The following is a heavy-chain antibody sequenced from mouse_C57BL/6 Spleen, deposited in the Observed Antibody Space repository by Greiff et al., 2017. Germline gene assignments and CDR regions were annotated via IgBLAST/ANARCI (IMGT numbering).Heavy chain of an antibody. CDR2: ISYSGST. Sequence: EVQRVESGPGMVKPSQSLSLTCTVTGYSITSGYDWHWIRHFPGNKLEWMGYISYSGSTNYNPSLKSRISITHDTSKNHFFLKLNSVTTEDTATYYCARAPLGDYFDYWGQGTTLTVSS. CDR1: GYSITSGYD. CDR3: ARAPLGDYFDY. D-gene: IGHD3-1*01. J-gene: IGHJ2*01. V-gene: IGHV3-1*01.